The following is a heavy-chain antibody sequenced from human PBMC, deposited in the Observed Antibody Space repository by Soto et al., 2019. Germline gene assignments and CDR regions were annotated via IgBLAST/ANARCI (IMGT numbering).Heavy chain of an antibody. Sequence: QVTLKESAPVLVKPTETLPLTCSVSGFSLSNARMGVTWIRQPPGKALEWLAHIFSDDEQSYSTSLKSSLTISKDTSKSQVVLTMTNMDPGDTATDYCARLLWDASSGSYGEIDYWGQGTLVTVSS. CDR3: ARLLWDASSGSYGEIDY. CDR1: GFSLSNARMG. D-gene: IGHD3-22*01. J-gene: IGHJ4*02. V-gene: IGHV2-26*01. CDR2: IFSDDEQ.